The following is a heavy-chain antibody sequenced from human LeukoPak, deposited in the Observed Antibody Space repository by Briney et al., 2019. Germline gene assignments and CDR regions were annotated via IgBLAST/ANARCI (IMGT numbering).Heavy chain of an antibody. CDR2: IKQDGSEI. CDR1: GFTFSKYW. J-gene: IGHJ4*02. D-gene: IGHD6-19*01. Sequence: GGSLRLSCAASGFTFSKYWMSWVRQAPGKGLEWVANIKQDGSEIHYVDSVRGRFTISRDNAENSVFLQMNRLRVEDTAVYYCARKEFVWQWVVRVPYYFDLWGQGTLVTVSS. V-gene: IGHV3-7*01. CDR3: ARKEFVWQWVVRVPYYFDL.